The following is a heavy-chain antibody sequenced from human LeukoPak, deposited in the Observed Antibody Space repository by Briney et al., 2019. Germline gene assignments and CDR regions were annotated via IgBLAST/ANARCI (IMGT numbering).Heavy chain of an antibody. J-gene: IGHJ4*02. CDR1: GYSFTSYW. CDR3: ARLRYYGSGSYGDY. D-gene: IGHD3-10*01. Sequence: GGSLRLSCKGSGYSFTSYWIGCVRQMPGKGLEWMGSIYPGDSDIRYSPSFQGQVTISADKSITTAYLQWSSLKASDTAMYYCARLRYYGSGSYGDYWGQGTPVTVSS. V-gene: IGHV5-51*01. CDR2: IYPGDSDI.